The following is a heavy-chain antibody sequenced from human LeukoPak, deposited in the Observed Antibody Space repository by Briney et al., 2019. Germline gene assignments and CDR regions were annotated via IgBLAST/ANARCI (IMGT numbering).Heavy chain of an antibody. D-gene: IGHD1-26*01. CDR1: GGSFSGYY. CDR2: INHNGST. Sequence: PSETLSLTCAVYGGSFSGYYWSWIRQPPGKGLEWIGEINHNGSTNCSPSLKSRVTISVDTSKTQFSLELTSVTAADTAVYYCASASSAWPYYFNYWGQGSLVAVSS. V-gene: IGHV4-34*01. J-gene: IGHJ4*02. CDR3: ASASSAWPYYFNY.